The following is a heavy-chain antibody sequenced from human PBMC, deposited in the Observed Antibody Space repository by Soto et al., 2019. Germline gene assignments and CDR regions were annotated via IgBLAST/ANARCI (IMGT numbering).Heavy chain of an antibody. CDR3: ARDSTSWFPYYGIDV. Sequence: SETLSLTCTVSGGSIDYYRWSWIRQPPGKGLEWIGDISDSGSTNYNLSLRSRVTILVDASKNQFSLKLNSVTAADTAVYYCARDSTSWFPYYGIDVWGQGTTVTVSS. CDR1: GGSIDYYR. V-gene: IGHV4-59*01. J-gene: IGHJ6*02. CDR2: ISDSGST. D-gene: IGHD6-13*01.